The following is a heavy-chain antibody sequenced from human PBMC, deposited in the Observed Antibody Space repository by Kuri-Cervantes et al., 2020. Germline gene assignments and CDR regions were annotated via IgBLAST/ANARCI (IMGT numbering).Heavy chain of an antibody. CDR2: IYYSGST. Sequence: SCTVPGGSISSSSYYWGWIRQPPGKGLEWIGSIYYSGSTYYNPSLKSRVTISVDTSKNQFSLKLSSVTAADTAVYYCAGPLIRFGELLTWGQGTLVTVSS. V-gene: IGHV4-39*01. CDR1: GGSISSSSYY. CDR3: AGPLIRFGELLT. D-gene: IGHD3-10*01. J-gene: IGHJ4*02.